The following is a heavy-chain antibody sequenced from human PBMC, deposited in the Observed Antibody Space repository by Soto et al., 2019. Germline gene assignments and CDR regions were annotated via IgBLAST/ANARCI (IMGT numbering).Heavy chain of an antibody. CDR1: GFSLRSHS. J-gene: IGHJ4*02. D-gene: IGHD1-1*01. CDR2: VKFDGSAE. CDR3: ARLVNDVTTYDY. V-gene: IGHV3-7*01. Sequence: EVYLVESGGGLVQRGGSLRLSCAASGFSLRSHSMSWVRQARGKGLEWVASVKFDGSAEFYLDSVKGRFTISRDHAENILYLQMDNLRDEDTAVYYSARLVNDVTTYDYWGQGTLVTVSS.